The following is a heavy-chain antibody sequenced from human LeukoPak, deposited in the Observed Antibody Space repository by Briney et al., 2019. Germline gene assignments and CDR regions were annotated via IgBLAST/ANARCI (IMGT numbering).Heavy chain of an antibody. J-gene: IGHJ4*02. Sequence: ASVKVSCKASGGTFSSYAISWVRQAPGQGLEWMGGIIPIFGTANYAQKFQGRVTITADESTSTAYMELSSLRSEDTAVYYCAKDRGSGYLDYWGQGTLVTVSS. D-gene: IGHD6-19*01. CDR2: IIPIFGTA. CDR1: GGTFSSYA. CDR3: AKDRGSGYLDY. V-gene: IGHV1-69*13.